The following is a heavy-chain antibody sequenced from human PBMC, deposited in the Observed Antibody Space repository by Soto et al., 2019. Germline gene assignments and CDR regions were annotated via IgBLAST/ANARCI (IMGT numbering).Heavy chain of an antibody. CDR3: ARYYGDVGDEYFQH. J-gene: IGHJ1*01. Sequence: EVQLVESGGGLVQPGGSLRLSCAASGFTFSSYSMNWVRQAPGKGLEWVSYISSSSSTIYYADSVNGRFTISRDNAKNSLYLQMNSLRAEDTAVYYCARYYGDVGDEYFQHWGQGTLVTVSS. CDR2: ISSSSSTI. CDR1: GFTFSSYS. D-gene: IGHD4-17*01. V-gene: IGHV3-48*01.